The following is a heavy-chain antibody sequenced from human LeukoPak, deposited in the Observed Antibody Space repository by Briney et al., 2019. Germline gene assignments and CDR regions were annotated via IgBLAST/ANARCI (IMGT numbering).Heavy chain of an antibody. D-gene: IGHD3-10*01. CDR1: GYTFTSYG. Sequence: ASVKVSCKASGYTFTSYGISWVRQAPGQGLEWMGWISAYNGNTNYAQKLQGRVTMTTDTSTSTAYMELRSLRSDDTAVYYCARDPVRMVRGVGLHHAFDIWGQGTMVTVSS. J-gene: IGHJ3*02. V-gene: IGHV1-18*01. CDR2: ISAYNGNT. CDR3: ARDPVRMVRGVGLHHAFDI.